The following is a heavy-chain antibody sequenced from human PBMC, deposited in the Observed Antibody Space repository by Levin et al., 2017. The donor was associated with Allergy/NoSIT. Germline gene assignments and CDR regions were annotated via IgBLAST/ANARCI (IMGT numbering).Heavy chain of an antibody. CDR1: GGSISSYY. Sequence: SETLSLTCTVSGGSISSYYWSWIRQPPGKGLEWIGYIYYSGSTNYNPSLKSRVTISVDTSKNQFSLKLSSVTAADTAVYYCARLRGYSYVEAFDSWGQGTMVTVSS. V-gene: IGHV4-59*01. CDR2: IYYSGST. D-gene: IGHD5-18*01. CDR3: ARLRGYSYVEAFDS. J-gene: IGHJ3*02.